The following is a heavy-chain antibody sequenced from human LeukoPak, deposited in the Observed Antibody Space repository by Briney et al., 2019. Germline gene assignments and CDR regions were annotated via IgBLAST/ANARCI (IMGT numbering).Heavy chain of an antibody. Sequence: GGSLRLSCAASGFTVSGNYMSWVRQAPGKGLEWVSVIYSGGSTYYADSVKGRFTISRDNSKNTLYLQMNSLRAEDTAVYYCASRLDIVAIRAYYMDVWGKGTTVTVSS. J-gene: IGHJ6*03. V-gene: IGHV3-66*02. CDR3: ASRLDIVAIRAYYMDV. D-gene: IGHD5-12*01. CDR1: GFTVSGNY. CDR2: IYSGGST.